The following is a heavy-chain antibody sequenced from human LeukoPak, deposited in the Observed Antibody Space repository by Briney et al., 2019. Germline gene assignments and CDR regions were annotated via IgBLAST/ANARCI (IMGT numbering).Heavy chain of an antibody. D-gene: IGHD6-19*01. Sequence: GGSLRLSCAASGLTFSSYWMSWVRQAPGKGLEWVANIKQDGSEKYYVDSVKGRFTISRDNAKNSLYLQMNSLRAEDTAVYYCASGPVASLGYWGQGTLVTVSS. J-gene: IGHJ4*02. CDR1: GLTFSSYW. CDR2: IKQDGSEK. V-gene: IGHV3-7*01. CDR3: ASGPVASLGY.